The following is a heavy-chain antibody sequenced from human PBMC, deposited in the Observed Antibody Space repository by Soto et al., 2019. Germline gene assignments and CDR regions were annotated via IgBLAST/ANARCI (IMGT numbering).Heavy chain of an antibody. J-gene: IGHJ6*02. CDR1: GGTFSSYA. V-gene: IGHV1-69*01. Sequence: QVQLVQSGAEVKQPGSSVKVSCKAPGGTFSSYAISWVRQAPGQGLEWMGGIIPIFGTANYAQKFQGRGTITADESTSTGYMELSSLRSEATAVYYCARSQGGSSSLDIYYYYYYGMDVWGQGTTVTVSS. CDR2: IIPIFGTA. CDR3: ARSQGGSSSLDIYYYYYYGMDV. D-gene: IGHD2-15*01.